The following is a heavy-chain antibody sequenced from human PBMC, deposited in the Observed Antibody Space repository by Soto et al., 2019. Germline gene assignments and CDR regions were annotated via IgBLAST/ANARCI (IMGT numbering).Heavy chain of an antibody. CDR2: INAGNGNT. D-gene: IGHD6-6*01. CDR3: AREHSSSLAFDP. V-gene: IGHV1-3*01. J-gene: IGHJ5*02. Sequence: ASVKVSCKASGYTFTSYAMHWVRQAPGQRLEWMGWINAGNGNTKYSQKFQGRVTITRDTSASTAYMELSSLRSEDTAVYYCAREHSSSLAFDPWGQGTLVTVSS. CDR1: GYTFTSYA.